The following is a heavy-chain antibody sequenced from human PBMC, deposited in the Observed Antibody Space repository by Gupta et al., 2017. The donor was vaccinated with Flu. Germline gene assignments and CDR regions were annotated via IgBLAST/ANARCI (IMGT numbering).Heavy chain of an antibody. V-gene: IGHV3-23*01. CDR3: AKGRRDIVVVPAASDY. CDR1: GFTFSSYA. CDR2: ISGSGGST. J-gene: IGHJ4*02. Sequence: EVQLLESGGGLVQPGGSLRLSCAASGFTFSSYAMSWVRQAPGKGLEWVSAISGSGGSTYYADSVKGRFTISRDNSKNTLYLQMNSLRAEDTAVYYCAKGRRDIVVVPAASDYWGQGTLVTVSS. D-gene: IGHD2-2*01.